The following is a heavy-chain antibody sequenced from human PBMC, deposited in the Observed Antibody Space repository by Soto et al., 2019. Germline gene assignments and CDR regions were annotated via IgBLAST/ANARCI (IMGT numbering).Heavy chain of an antibody. CDR1: GFIFSNYG. J-gene: IGHJ3*01. CDR2: IWYDGDSK. CDR3: ARDQHGNAIDF. D-gene: IGHD1-1*01. V-gene: IGHV3-33*01. Sequence: QVQLVESGGGVVQIGRSLRLSCAASGFIFSNYGMHWVRQAPGRGLEWVAIIWYDGDSKFYGDSVRGRFIISRDDSKNTVYLQMNSLRAEDTAVYFCARDQHGNAIDFWGQGTMVTVSS.